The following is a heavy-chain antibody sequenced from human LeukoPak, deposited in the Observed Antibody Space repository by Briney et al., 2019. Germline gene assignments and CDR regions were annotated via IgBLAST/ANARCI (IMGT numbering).Heavy chain of an antibody. CDR2: IKEDGSQK. V-gene: IGHV3-7*03. D-gene: IGHD2-15*01. CDR3: AKDVAVGDY. Sequence: GGSLRLSCAASGFIFSSYWMSWVRQAPGKGLEWVANIKEDGSQKNYVDSVKGRFTISRDNAKNSLYLQMNSLRAEDTAVYYCAKDVAVGDYWGQGTLVTVSS. CDR1: GFIFSSYW. J-gene: IGHJ4*02.